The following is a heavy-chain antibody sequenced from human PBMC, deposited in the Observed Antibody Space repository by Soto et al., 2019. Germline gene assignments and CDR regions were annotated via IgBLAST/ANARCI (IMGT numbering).Heavy chain of an antibody. D-gene: IGHD6-13*01. V-gene: IGHV3-48*03. CDR3: ARDTGRASADL. Sequence: EVQLADSGGGLVQPGGSLRLSCVGSGFSFSYYELNCVHQAPGKVLERVSLISHTDRWTHYPDSVKGRFTISSDNAKNTLYLHTTSLRVEDTAVYYCARDTGRASADLWGQGTLVTVSS. CDR2: ISHTDRWT. J-gene: IGHJ5*02. CDR1: GFSFSYYE.